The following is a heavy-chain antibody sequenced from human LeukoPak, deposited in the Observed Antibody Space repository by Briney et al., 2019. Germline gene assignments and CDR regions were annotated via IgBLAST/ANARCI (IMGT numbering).Heavy chain of an antibody. CDR2: IDRDDDK. CDR3: ARMPTNYYDGSGYQGPFDY. V-gene: IGHV2-70*11. D-gene: IGHD3-22*01. J-gene: IGHJ4*02. CDR1: GFSLSTSGMC. Sequence: RKSGPTLVKPTQTLTLTCTFSGFSLSTSGMCVTWIRQPPGKALEWLARIDRDDDKYYSTSLKTRLTISKDTSKNQVVLTMTTMDPVDTATYYCARMPTNYYDGSGYQGPFDYWGQGTLVTVSS.